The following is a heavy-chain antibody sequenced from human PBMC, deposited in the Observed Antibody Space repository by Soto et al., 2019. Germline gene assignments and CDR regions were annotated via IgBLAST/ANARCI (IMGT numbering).Heavy chain of an antibody. Sequence: SETLSLTCTVSGGSISSGGYYWSWIRQHPGKGLEWIGYIYYSGSTYYNPSLKSRVTISVDTSKNQFSLKRCSVTAADTAVYYCARGAYDYIWGSYIWFDPWGQGTLVTVSS. J-gene: IGHJ5*02. CDR1: GGSISSGGYY. CDR2: IYYSGST. CDR3: ARGAYDYIWGSYIWFDP. V-gene: IGHV4-31*03. D-gene: IGHD3-16*01.